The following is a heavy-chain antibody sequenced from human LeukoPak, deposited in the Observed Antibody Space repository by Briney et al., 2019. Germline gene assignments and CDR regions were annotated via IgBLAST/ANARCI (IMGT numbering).Heavy chain of an antibody. CDR3: AADSADIIQRYYGMDV. Sequence: SVKVSCKASGFTFTSSAVQWVRQARGQRLEWMGWIVVGSGNTNYAQKFQERVTITRDMSTSTAYMELSSLRSEDTAVYYCAADSADIIQRYYGMDVWGQGTTVTVSS. CDR1: GFTFTSSA. J-gene: IGHJ6*02. CDR2: IVVGSGNT. V-gene: IGHV1-58*01. D-gene: IGHD1-1*01.